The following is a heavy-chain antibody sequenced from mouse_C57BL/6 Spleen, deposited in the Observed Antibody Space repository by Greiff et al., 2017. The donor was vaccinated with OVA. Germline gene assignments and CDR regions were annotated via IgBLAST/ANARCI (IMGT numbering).Heavy chain of an antibody. Sequence: QVQLKESGPELVKPGASVKISCKASGYAFSSSWMNWVKQRPGKGLEWIGRIYPGDGDTNYNGKFKGKATLTADKSSSTAYMQLSSLTSEDSAVYFCARDGYSRGYWGQGTTVTVSS. CDR1: GYAFSSSW. CDR3: ARDGYSRGY. V-gene: IGHV1-82*01. D-gene: IGHD2-3*01. J-gene: IGHJ2*01. CDR2: IYPGDGDT.